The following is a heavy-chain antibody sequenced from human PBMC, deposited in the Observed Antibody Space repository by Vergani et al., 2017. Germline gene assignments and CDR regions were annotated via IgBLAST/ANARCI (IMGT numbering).Heavy chain of an antibody. Sequence: VQLVESGGGLVQPGRSLRLSCAASGFTFSSYAMHWVRQAPGKGLEWVAVISYDGSNKYYADSVKGRFTISRDNSKNTLYLQMNSLRAEDTAVYYCAREAPVYSSGFDYWGQGTLVTVSS. V-gene: IGHV3-30-3*01. CDR3: AREAPVYSSGFDY. J-gene: IGHJ4*02. CDR1: GFTFSSYA. D-gene: IGHD6-19*01. CDR2: ISYDGSNK.